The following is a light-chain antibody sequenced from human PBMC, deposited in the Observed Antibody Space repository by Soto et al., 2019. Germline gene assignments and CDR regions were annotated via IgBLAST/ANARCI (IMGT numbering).Light chain of an antibody. CDR3: LSYTSTTTYV. CDR1: SSDFGAYNS. Sequence: QSALTQPASVSGSPGQSITISCTGTSSDFGAYNSVSWYQQRPGKAPKLMIHDVSNRPSGVSNRFSASKSGNTASLTISGLQAEDEADYYCLSYTSTTTYVFGTGTKVTVL. J-gene: IGLJ1*01. V-gene: IGLV2-14*01. CDR2: DVS.